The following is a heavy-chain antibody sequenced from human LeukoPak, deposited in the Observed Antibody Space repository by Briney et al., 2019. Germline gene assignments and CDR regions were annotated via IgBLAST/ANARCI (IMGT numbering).Heavy chain of an antibody. J-gene: IGHJ3*02. CDR3: ARSFYVLRFLEWLLTDAFDI. CDR1: GYTFTSYD. Sequence: GASVKVSCKASGYTFTSYDINWVRQATGQGLEWMGWMNPNSGNTGYAQKFQGRVTMTRNTSISTAYMELSSLRSEDTAVYYCARSFYVLRFLEWLLTDAFDIWGQGTMVTVSS. V-gene: IGHV1-8*01. D-gene: IGHD3-3*01. CDR2: MNPNSGNT.